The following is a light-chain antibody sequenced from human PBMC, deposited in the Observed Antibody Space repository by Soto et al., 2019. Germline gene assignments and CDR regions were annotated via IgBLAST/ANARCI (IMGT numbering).Light chain of an antibody. Sequence: EIVMTQSPVTLSVSPGERATLSCRASQSGSTNLAWYQQKPGQAPRLLIYVASVWATGIPDRFTGSGSGTEFTLTISGLQSEDVAVYYCQRYHNWPRTFGQGTRVEIK. CDR3: QRYHNWPRT. CDR1: QSGSTN. J-gene: IGKJ1*01. V-gene: IGKV3-15*01. CDR2: VAS.